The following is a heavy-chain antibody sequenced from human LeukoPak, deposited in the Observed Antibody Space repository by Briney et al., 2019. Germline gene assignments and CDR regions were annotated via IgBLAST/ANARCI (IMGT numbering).Heavy chain of an antibody. J-gene: IGHJ6*02. CDR3: ASCLDIAAAGTWSTVAYYYGMDV. V-gene: IGHV4-31*03. D-gene: IGHD6-13*01. CDR1: GGSISDAAYY. CDR2: IYYSGST. Sequence: SETLSLTCTVSGGSISDAAYYWSRIRQHPGKGLEWIGYIYYSGSTYYNPSLKSRVTISVDTSKNQFSLKLSSVTAADTAVYYCASCLDIAAAGTWSTVAYYYGMDVWGQGTTVTVSS.